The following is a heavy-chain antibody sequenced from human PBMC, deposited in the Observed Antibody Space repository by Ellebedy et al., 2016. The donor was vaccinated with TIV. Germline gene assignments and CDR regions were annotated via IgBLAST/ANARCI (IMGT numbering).Heavy chain of an antibody. Sequence: GESLKISCAASGFSVTNNYMSWVRQAPGQGLEWVSLIYAGGTTNYADSVKGRFTISRDTSNNTVHLEMNSLRAEDTALYYCARDLNWGFDYWGQGSLVTVSS. CDR2: IYAGGTT. CDR3: ARDLNWGFDY. D-gene: IGHD7-27*01. J-gene: IGHJ4*02. V-gene: IGHV3-53*01. CDR1: GFSVTNNY.